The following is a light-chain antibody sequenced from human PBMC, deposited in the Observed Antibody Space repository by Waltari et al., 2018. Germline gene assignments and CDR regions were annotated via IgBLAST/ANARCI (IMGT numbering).Light chain of an antibody. J-gene: IGKJ1*01. CDR1: QTINSNH. Sequence: EIVLTQSPGTLSLSPGDRAILSCRASQTINSNHLAWYQQKPGQAPRPLIHGASSRAIGIPDRFFGSGSGTDFTLTISRLEPEDSGVYYCQQYSASTGTFGQGTKVEIK. CDR2: GAS. CDR3: QQYSASTGT. V-gene: IGKV3-20*01.